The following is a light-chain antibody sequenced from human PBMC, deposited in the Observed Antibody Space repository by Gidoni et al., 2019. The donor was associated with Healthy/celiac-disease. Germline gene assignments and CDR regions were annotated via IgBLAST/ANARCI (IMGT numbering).Light chain of an antibody. Sequence: EIVMPQSPATLSVSPGERATLSCRASQSVSSNLAWYQQKPGQAPRILIYGASTRATGIPARFSGSGSGTEFTLTISSLQAEDFAGYYCQQYNNWPPLTFGGGTKVEIK. CDR1: QSVSSN. J-gene: IGKJ4*01. CDR3: QQYNNWPPLT. CDR2: GAS. V-gene: IGKV3-15*01.